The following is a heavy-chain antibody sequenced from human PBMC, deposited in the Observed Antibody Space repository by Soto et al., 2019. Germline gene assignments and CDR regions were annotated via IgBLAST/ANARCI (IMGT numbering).Heavy chain of an antibody. CDR2: IIPIFGTA. D-gene: IGHD6-13*01. J-gene: IGHJ6*02. V-gene: IGHV1-69*13. CDR3: ARGIAAAGTRGYYYYGMDV. CDR1: GGTFSSYA. Sequence: SVKVSCKASGGTFSSYAISWVRQAPGQGLEWMGGIIPIFGTANYAQKFQGRVTITADESTSTAYMELSSLRSEDTAVYYCARGIAAAGTRGYYYYGMDVWGQGTTVTVSS.